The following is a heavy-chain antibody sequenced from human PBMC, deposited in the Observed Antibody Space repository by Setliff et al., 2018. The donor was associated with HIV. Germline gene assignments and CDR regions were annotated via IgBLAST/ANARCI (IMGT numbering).Heavy chain of an antibody. J-gene: IGHJ4*02. Sequence: ASVKVSCKTSGYTLVNYYVNWVRQAPGQGLEWIGIMNCMNGDTSYAQSLKGRVTVTRDTSTSTVYMDLSSLRPEDTAVYYCARETQTNSGSYLAWGQGTLVTVSS. CDR1: GYTLVNYY. V-gene: IGHV1-46*01. CDR2: MNCMNGDT. D-gene: IGHD3-10*01. CDR3: ARETQTNSGSYLA.